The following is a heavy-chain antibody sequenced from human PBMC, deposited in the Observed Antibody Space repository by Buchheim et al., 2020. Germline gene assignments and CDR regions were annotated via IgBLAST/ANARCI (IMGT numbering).Heavy chain of an antibody. D-gene: IGHD3-3*01. Sequence: QVQLVESGGGVVQPGTSLRLSCAASGFVFRDFAFHWVRQAPGKGLEWVAVISYDGSNKYYADSVKGRFTISRDNSKNTLYLQMNSLRAEDTAVYYCAKDDGRSGYYADAFDIWGQGT. J-gene: IGHJ3*02. CDR1: GFVFRDFA. V-gene: IGHV3-30*18. CDR3: AKDDGRSGYYADAFDI. CDR2: ISYDGSNK.